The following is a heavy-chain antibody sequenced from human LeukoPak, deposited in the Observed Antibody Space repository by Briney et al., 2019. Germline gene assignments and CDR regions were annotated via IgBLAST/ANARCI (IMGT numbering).Heavy chain of an antibody. CDR1: GGSFSGYY. CDR3: ARVSVPGYFDY. CDR2: INHSGST. D-gene: IGHD6-6*01. Sequence: PSETLSLTCAVYGGSFSGYYWSWIRQPPGKGLEWIGEINHSGSTNYNPSLKSRVTISVDTSKNQFSLKVSSVTAADTAVYYCARVSVPGYFDYWGQGTLVTVSS. J-gene: IGHJ4*02. V-gene: IGHV4-34*01.